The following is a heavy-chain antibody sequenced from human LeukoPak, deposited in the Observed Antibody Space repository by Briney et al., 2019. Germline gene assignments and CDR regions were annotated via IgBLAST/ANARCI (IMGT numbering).Heavy chain of an antibody. V-gene: IGHV1-8*02. CDR2: MNPNSGNT. CDR3: ARGLGTYGSGSYRWFDP. CDR1: GYTFTSYD. Sequence: ASVTVSCKASGYTFTSYDINWVRQAPGQGLEWMGWMNPNSGNTGYAQKFQGRVTMTRNTSISTAYMELSSLRSEDTAVYYCARGLGTYGSGSYRWFDPWGQGTLVTVSS. J-gene: IGHJ5*02. D-gene: IGHD3-10*01.